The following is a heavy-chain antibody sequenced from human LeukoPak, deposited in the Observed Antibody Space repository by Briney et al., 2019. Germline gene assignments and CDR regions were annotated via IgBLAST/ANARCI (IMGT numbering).Heavy chain of an antibody. CDR1: GFTFSSYA. D-gene: IGHD3-22*01. J-gene: IGHJ4*02. CDR2: ISYDGSNK. Sequence: PGGSLRLSCAASGFTFSSYAMHWVRQAPGKGLEWVAVISYDGSNKYYADSVKGRFTISRDNSKNTLYLQMNSLRAEDTAVYYCARDVAWFPSMIVVVISYYFDYWGQGTLVTVSS. CDR3: ARDVAWFPSMIVVVISYYFDY. V-gene: IGHV3-30-3*01.